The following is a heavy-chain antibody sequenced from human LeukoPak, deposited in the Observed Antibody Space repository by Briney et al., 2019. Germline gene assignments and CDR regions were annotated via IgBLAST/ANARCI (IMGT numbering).Heavy chain of an antibody. CDR1: GGSFSGYY. V-gene: IGHV4-34*12. CDR2: IIDTGST. J-gene: IGHJ6*03. D-gene: IGHD3-10*01. CDR3: ARDRVPYYYMDV. Sequence: SETLSLTCAVYGGSFSGYYWTWIRQPPGKGLEWIGEIIDTGSTKYNSSLKSRVTISVDTSKNQFSLKLSSVTAADTAVYYCARDRVPYYYMDVWGKGTTVTISS.